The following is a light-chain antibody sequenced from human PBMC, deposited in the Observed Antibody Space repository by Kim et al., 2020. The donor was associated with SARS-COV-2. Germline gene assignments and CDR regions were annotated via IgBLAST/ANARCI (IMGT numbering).Light chain of an antibody. V-gene: IGKV4-1*01. Sequence: DIVLTQSPDSLAVSLGERATINCKSSQSVLYSSNNKNYLAWYQHKPGQPPRLLIYWASTRESGVPGRFSGSGSGTDFTLTISSLQAEDVAVYYCQQYYSTPRTFGQGTKLEI. CDR3: QQYYSTPRT. CDR1: QSVLYSSNNKNY. CDR2: WAS. J-gene: IGKJ2*01.